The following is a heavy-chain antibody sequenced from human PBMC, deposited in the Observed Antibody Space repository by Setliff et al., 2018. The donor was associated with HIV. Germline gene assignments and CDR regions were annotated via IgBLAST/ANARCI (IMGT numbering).Heavy chain of an antibody. Sequence: SETLSLTCAVYGGSFNDYYWSWIRQPPGKGLEWIGYIYYSGSTNYNPSLKSRVTISVDTSKNQFSLKLSSVTAADTAVYYCARHGYDPLYYYYYMDVWGKGTTVTVSS. CDR1: GGSFNDYY. CDR2: IYYSGST. V-gene: IGHV4-59*01. D-gene: IGHD5-12*01. J-gene: IGHJ6*03. CDR3: ARHGYDPLYYYYYMDV.